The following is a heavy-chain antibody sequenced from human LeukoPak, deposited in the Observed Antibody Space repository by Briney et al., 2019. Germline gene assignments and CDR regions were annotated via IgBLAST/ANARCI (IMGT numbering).Heavy chain of an antibody. Sequence: SQTLSLTCTVSGGSITFGSFYWTWIRQPAGKGLEWIGRIYTSGRTFYNPSLKSRVTISMDTSMNQFSLRLNSVTAADTAVYYCARARVIPASFDDWGQGALVTVSS. CDR2: IYTSGRT. CDR1: GGSITFGSFY. V-gene: IGHV4-61*02. CDR3: ARARVIPASFDD. J-gene: IGHJ4*02. D-gene: IGHD3-16*02.